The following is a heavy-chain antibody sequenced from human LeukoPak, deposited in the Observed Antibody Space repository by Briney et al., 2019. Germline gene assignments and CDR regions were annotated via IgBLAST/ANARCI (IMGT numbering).Heavy chain of an antibody. CDR1: GFTFSSYA. D-gene: IGHD3-9*01. CDR3: AKDLFYDILTGYYVGNAFDI. Sequence: GGSLRLSCAASGFTFSSYAMSWVRQAPGKGLEWVSAISGSGGSTYYADSVKGRFTISRDNSKNTLYLQMNSLRAEDTAVYYCAKDLFYDILTGYYVGNAFDIWDQGTMVTVSS. J-gene: IGHJ3*02. V-gene: IGHV3-23*01. CDR2: ISGSGGST.